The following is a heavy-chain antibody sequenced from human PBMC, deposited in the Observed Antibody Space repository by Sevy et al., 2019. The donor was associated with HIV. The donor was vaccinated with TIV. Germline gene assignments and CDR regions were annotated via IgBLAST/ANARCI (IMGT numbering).Heavy chain of an antibody. D-gene: IGHD3-22*01. CDR2: IIPIFGTA. CDR1: GGTFSSYA. CDR3: AREAASSGYLHY. V-gene: IGHV1-69*13. Sequence: ASVKVSCKASGGTFSSYAISWVRQAPGQGLEWMGGIIPIFGTANYAQKFQGRVTITADESTSTAYIELSSLRSEDTAVYYCAREAASSGYLHYWGQGTLVTVSS. J-gene: IGHJ4*02.